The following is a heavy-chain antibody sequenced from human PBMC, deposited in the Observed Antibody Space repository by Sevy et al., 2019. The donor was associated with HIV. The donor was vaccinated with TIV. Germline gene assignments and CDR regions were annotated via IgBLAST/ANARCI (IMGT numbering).Heavy chain of an antibody. D-gene: IGHD2-15*01. CDR3: ARVRALKRWPGLGAFDV. J-gene: IGHJ3*01. Sequence: ASVKVSCKASGHTFTSYGITWVRQAPGQGLEWMGWISANNVNTNYATKFQGRITLTRDTSTSAAYMELRSLRSDDTALYVGARVRALKRWPGLGAFDVWGQGTRVTVSS. CDR2: ISANNVNT. V-gene: IGHV1-18*01. CDR1: GHTFTSYG.